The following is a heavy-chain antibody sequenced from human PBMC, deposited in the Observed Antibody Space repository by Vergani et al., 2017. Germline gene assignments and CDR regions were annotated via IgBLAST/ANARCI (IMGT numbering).Heavy chain of an antibody. CDR2: ISSSSSYI. J-gene: IGHJ6*02. CDR3: ARDIGYDSRYYYYYGMDV. CDR1: GFTFSSYS. V-gene: IGHV3-21*01. Sequence: EVQLVESGGGLVKPGGSLRLSCAASGFTFSSYSMNWIRQAPGKGLEWVSSISSSSSYIYYADSVKGRFTISRDNAKNSLYLQMNSLRAEDTAVYYCARDIGYDSRYYYYYGMDVWGQGTTVTVSS. D-gene: IGHD3-22*01.